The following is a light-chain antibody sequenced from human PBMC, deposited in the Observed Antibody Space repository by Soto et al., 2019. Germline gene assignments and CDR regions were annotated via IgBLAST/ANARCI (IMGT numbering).Light chain of an antibody. CDR3: SSYTSGSTPYV. J-gene: IGLJ1*01. CDR2: DGS. V-gene: IGLV2-14*01. CDR1: SSDVGGYNY. Sequence: QSALTQPASVSGSPGQSITISCTGTSSDVGGYNYVSWYQQHPGKAPKLMIYDGSNPPSGVSNRFSGSKSGNTASLTISGLQAEDEADYYCSSYTSGSTPYVFGTGTKVTVL.